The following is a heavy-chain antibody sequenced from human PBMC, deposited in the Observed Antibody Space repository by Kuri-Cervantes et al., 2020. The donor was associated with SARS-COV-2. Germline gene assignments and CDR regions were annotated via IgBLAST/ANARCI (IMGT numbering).Heavy chain of an antibody. D-gene: IGHD3-22*01. CDR2: MNPNSGNT. CDR3: ARHDDSSGYSMGGAFDI. J-gene: IGHJ3*02. V-gene: IGHV1-8*01. Sequence: ASVKVSCKASGYTFTSYDINWVRQATGQGLEWMGWMNPNSGNTGYAQKFQGRVTMTRNTSISTAYMELSSLRSEDTAVYYCARHDDSSGYSMGGAFDIWGQGTMVTVSS. CDR1: GYTFTSYD.